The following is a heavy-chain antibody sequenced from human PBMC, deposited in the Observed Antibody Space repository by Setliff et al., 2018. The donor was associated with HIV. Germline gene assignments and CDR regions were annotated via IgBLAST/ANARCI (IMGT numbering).Heavy chain of an antibody. Sequence: SETLSLTCVVSGYSISSNDWWGWIRQSPGKGLEWIGYIHYSGSIYYNTSLKIRVTMSVDTSKNQFSLKLSSVTAVDTAVYYCAKKGNGDYHFDYWGQGTLVTVSS. V-gene: IGHV4-28*05. CDR2: IHYSGSI. CDR1: GYSISSNDW. D-gene: IGHD4-17*01. CDR3: AKKGNGDYHFDY. J-gene: IGHJ4*02.